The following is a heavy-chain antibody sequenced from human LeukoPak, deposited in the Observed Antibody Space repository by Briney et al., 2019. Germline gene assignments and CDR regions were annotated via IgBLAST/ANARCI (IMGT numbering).Heavy chain of an antibody. Sequence: PGGSLRLSCAASGFTFSSYAMNWVRQAPGKGLEWVSYISSSSSTIYYADSVKGRFTISRDNAKNSLYLQMNSLRAEDTAVYYCARNVGIIAAAGRVWFDPWGQGTLVTVSS. J-gene: IGHJ5*02. CDR3: ARNVGIIAAAGRVWFDP. CDR2: ISSSSSTI. CDR1: GFTFSSYA. D-gene: IGHD6-13*01. V-gene: IGHV3-48*04.